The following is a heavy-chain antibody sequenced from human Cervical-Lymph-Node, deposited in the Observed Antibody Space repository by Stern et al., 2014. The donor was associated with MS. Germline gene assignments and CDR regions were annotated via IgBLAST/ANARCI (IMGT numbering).Heavy chain of an antibody. CDR3: TRRDSGSYSSDY. J-gene: IGHJ4*02. V-gene: IGHV3-73*01. CDR1: GFTLSGSA. Sequence: VQLVESGGGLVQPGGSLKLSCEASGFTLSGSAMHWVRQASGKGLEWVGRIRSKANNYATAYAASVKGRFTISRDDSKNTAYLQMNSLKTEDTAVYYCTRRDSGSYSSDYWGQGTLVTVSS. CDR2: IRSKANNYAT. D-gene: IGHD1-26*01.